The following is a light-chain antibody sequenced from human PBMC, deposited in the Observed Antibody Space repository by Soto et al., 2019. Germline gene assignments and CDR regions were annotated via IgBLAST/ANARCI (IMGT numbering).Light chain of an antibody. V-gene: IGKV3-15*01. J-gene: IGKJ1*01. CDR3: QHYNDRHLT. Sequence: EIVMTQSPATLSVSPGERATLSCRSSQSVSSNLAWYQQKPGQAPRLLIYDASTRATGIPARFSGSGSGTELTLTITSLQSEDFALYYCQHYNDRHLTFGQGTKVEIK. CDR1: QSVSSN. CDR2: DAS.